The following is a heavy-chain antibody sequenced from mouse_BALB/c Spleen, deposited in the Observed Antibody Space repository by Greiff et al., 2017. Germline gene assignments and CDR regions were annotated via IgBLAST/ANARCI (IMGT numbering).Heavy chain of an antibody. V-gene: IGHV1-9*01. CDR3: ARQLGRYAMDY. CDR1: GYTFSSYW. Sequence: VQGVESGAELMKPGASVKISCKATGYTFSSYWIEWVKQRPGHGLEWIGEILPGSGSTNYNEKFKGKATFTADTSSNTAYMQLSSLTSEDSAVYYCARQLGRYAMDYWGQGTSVTVSS. CDR2: ILPGSGST. J-gene: IGHJ4*01. D-gene: IGHD3-1*01.